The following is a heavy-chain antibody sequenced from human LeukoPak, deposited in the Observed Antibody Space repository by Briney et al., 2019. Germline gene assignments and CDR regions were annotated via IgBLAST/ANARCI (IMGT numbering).Heavy chain of an antibody. Sequence: SETLSLTCTVSGGSVSSGSYYWSWIRQPPGKGLEWIGYTYYSGSTNYNPSLKSRVTISVDTSKNQFSLKLSSVTAADTAVYYCARGTASMISYYYYYGMDVWGQGTTVTVSS. V-gene: IGHV4-61*01. CDR2: TYYSGST. CDR3: ARGTASMISYYYYYGMDV. D-gene: IGHD3-22*01. J-gene: IGHJ6*02. CDR1: GGSVSSGSYY.